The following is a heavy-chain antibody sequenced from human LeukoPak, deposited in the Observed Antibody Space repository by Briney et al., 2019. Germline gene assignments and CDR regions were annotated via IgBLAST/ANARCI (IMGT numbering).Heavy chain of an antibody. J-gene: IGHJ3*02. CDR3: ARWGRTRDAFDI. D-gene: IGHD2-15*01. V-gene: IGHV1-69*04. CDR2: IIPILGIA. CDR1: GGTFSSYA. Sequence: ASVKVSCKASGGTFSSYAISWVRQAPGQGLEWMGRIIPILGIANYAQKFQGRVTITADKSTSTAYMELSSLRSDDTAVYYCARWGRTRDAFDIWGQGTMVTVSS.